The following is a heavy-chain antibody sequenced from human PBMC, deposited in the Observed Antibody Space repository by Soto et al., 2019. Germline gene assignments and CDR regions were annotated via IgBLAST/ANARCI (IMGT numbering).Heavy chain of an antibody. J-gene: IGHJ5*02. V-gene: IGHV3-23*01. CDR2: IDRSGDIT. Sequence: LRLSSAASGFPFVNFAMSWVRQAPGKGLEWVSSIDRSGDITFYAGPEKDRFSLSRVNSRNTLFLLVNNLRSDDSAIYFCMKASREYEPTGFFCDSWGQGTLVTVS. D-gene: IGHD2-8*02. CDR3: MKASREYEPTGFFCDS. CDR1: GFPFVNFA.